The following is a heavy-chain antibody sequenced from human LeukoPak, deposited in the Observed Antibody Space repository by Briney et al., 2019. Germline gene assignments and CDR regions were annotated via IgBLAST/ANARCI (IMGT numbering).Heavy chain of an antibody. V-gene: IGHV1-8*01. CDR3: ARGIRGGSGSYYYFDY. CDR2: MNPNSGNT. J-gene: IGHJ4*02. Sequence: ASVKVSCKASGYTFTSYDINWVRQAPGQGLEWMGWMNPNSGNTGYAQKFQGRVTMTRNTSISTAYMELSSLRSEDTAVYYCARGIRGGSGSYYYFDYWGQGTLVTVSS. CDR1: GYTFTSYD. D-gene: IGHD3-10*01.